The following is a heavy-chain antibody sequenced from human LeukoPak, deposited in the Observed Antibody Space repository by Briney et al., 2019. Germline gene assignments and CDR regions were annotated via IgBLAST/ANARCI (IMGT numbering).Heavy chain of an antibody. CDR2: ISATGSTT. CDR1: GFTFSTYA. CDR3: AKDLRVRGSSGYYYSDYFDF. Sequence: GGSLRLSCEASGFTFSTYAMSWVRQAPGKGLEWVSVISATGSTTHSADSAKGRFTISRDNSKNTLYLQMNSLRAEDTAVYYCAKDLRVRGSSGYYYSDYFDFWGQGTLVTVSS. J-gene: IGHJ4*02. V-gene: IGHV3-23*01. D-gene: IGHD3-22*01.